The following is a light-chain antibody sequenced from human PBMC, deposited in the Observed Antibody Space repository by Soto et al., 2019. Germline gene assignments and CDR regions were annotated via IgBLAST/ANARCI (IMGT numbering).Light chain of an antibody. CDR1: SGHSSYI. V-gene: IGLV4-60*02. CDR2: LEGSGSY. J-gene: IGLJ3*02. Sequence: QSVLTQSSSASASLGSSVKLTCTLSSGHSSYIIAWHQQQPGKAPRYLMKLEGSGSYNNGSGVPDRFSGFRPWADRFLTISNLQLGDGGEYYCSAWDFNTRVFGGGTKLTVL. CDR3: SAWDFNTRV.